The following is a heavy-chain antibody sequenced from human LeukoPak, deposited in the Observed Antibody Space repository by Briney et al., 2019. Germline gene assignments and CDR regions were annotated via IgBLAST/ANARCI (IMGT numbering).Heavy chain of an antibody. D-gene: IGHD1-26*01. CDR3: AKSGEWELHVYYMDV. CDR2: IRYDDSNK. J-gene: IGHJ6*03. V-gene: IGHV3-30*02. Sequence: GGSLRLSCAASGFAFSSYAMSWVRQAPGKGLEWVSFIRYDDSNKYYADSVRGRFTISRDNSKNTLYLQMNNLRVEDTAVYSCAKSGEWELHVYYMDVWGKGTTVTISS. CDR1: GFAFSSYA.